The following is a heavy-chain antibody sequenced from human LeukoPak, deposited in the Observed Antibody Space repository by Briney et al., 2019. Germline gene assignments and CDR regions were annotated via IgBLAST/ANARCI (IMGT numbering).Heavy chain of an antibody. CDR3: AILAGYYYGSGSYSLYFDY. Sequence: PSETLSLTCAVSGGSISSSNWWSWVRQPPGKGLEWIGEIYHSGSTNYNPSLKSRVTISVDKSKNQFSLKLSSVTAADTAVYYCAILAGYYYGSGSYSLYFDYWGQGTLVTVSS. D-gene: IGHD3-10*01. CDR1: GGSISSSNW. CDR2: IYHSGST. J-gene: IGHJ4*02. V-gene: IGHV4-4*02.